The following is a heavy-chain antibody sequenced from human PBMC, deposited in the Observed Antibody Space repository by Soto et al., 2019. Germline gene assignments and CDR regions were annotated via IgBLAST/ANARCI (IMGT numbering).Heavy chain of an antibody. CDR3: ASPRRLLTKYAFDI. D-gene: IGHD1-26*01. Sequence: KPSETLSLTCAVYGGSFSGYYWSWIRQPPGKGLEWIGEINHSGSTNYNPSLKSRVTISVDTSKNQFSLKLSSVTAADTAVYYCASPRRLLTKYAFDIWGQGTMVTVSS. J-gene: IGHJ3*02. CDR1: GGSFSGYY. CDR2: INHSGST. V-gene: IGHV4-34*01.